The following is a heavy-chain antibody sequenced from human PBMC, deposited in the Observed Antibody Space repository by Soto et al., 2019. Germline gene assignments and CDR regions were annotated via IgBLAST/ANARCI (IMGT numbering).Heavy chain of an antibody. V-gene: IGHV4-59*08. CDR3: ARQDGVTTAFDY. J-gene: IGHJ4*02. Sequence: SETLSLTCTVSGGSISSYYWSWIRQPPGKGLEWIGYIYYSGSTYYNPSLKSRVTISVDTSKNQFSLKLSSVTAADTAVYYCARQDGVTTAFDYWGQGTLVTVSS. D-gene: IGHD4-17*01. CDR1: GGSISSYY. CDR2: IYYSGST.